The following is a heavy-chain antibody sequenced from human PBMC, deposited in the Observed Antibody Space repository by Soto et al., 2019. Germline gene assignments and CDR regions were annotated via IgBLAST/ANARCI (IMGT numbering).Heavy chain of an antibody. Sequence: SQTLSLTCAISGDSVSSNSAAWNWIRQSQSRDLEWLGRTYYRSKWYNDYAVSVKSRITINPDTSKNQFSLQLNSVTPEDTAVYYCARGKYSGYDWGSGATYYYYGMDVWGQGTTVTVSS. V-gene: IGHV6-1*01. CDR3: ARGKYSGYDWGSGATYYYYGMDV. CDR2: TYYRSKWYN. D-gene: IGHD5-12*01. CDR1: GDSVSSNSAA. J-gene: IGHJ6*02.